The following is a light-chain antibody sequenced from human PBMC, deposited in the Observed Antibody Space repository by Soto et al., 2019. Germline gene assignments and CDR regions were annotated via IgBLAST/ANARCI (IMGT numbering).Light chain of an antibody. CDR2: DVS. V-gene: IGLV2-14*01. CDR3: SSYTSSSTLMV. J-gene: IGLJ2*01. CDR1: SSDVGGYNY. Sequence: QSALTQPASVSGSPGQSITISCTGTSSDVGGYNYVSWYQQHPGKAPKLMIYDVSNRPSGVSNRFSGSKSGTTASLTISGLQAEAEADYYCSSYTSSSTLMVFGGGTKLTVL.